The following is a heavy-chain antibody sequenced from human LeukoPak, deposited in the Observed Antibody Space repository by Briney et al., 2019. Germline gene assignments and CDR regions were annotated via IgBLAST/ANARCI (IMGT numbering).Heavy chain of an antibody. J-gene: IGHJ4*02. D-gene: IGHD2-15*01. V-gene: IGHV4-39*01. CDR2: IYHSAST. CDR1: GGSIDSRSYY. CDR3: ARRSEFDNTHYHYFDY. Sequence: SETLSLTCTVSGGSIDSRSYYWDWIRQAPGKGLEWIGTIYHSASTEYNPSLKSRVAIFVDTSKNQFSLILHSVAAADTAVYYCARRSEFDNTHYHYFDYWGQGALVTVSS.